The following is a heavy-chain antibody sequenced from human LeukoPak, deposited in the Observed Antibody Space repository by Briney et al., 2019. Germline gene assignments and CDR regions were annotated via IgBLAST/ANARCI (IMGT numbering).Heavy chain of an antibody. V-gene: IGHV1-2*02. Sequence: GASVKVSCKASGYTFTGYYMHWVRRAPGQGLEWMGWINPNSGGTNYAQKFQGRVTMTRDTSISTAYMELSRLRSDDTAVYYCARDDSSGWYRWFDPWGQGTLVTVSS. CDR1: GYTFTGYY. D-gene: IGHD6-19*01. CDR2: INPNSGGT. CDR3: ARDDSSGWYRWFDP. J-gene: IGHJ5*02.